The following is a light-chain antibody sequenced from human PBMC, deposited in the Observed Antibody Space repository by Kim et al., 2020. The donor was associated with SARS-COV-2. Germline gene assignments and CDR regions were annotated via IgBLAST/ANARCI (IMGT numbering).Light chain of an antibody. J-gene: IGLJ3*02. Sequence: SYELTQPPSVSVTPRQTATITCSGNGLGNKYTSWYQQRPGQSPLLVIYQDSKRPSGIPERFSGSSSGNTATLTIRETQLMDEADYYCQAWDSSTNWVFGGGTQLTVL. CDR2: QDS. CDR3: QAWDSSTNWV. CDR1: GLGNKY. V-gene: IGLV3-1*01.